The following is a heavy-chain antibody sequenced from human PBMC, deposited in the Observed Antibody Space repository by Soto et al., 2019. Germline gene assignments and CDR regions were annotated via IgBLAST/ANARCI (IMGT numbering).Heavy chain of an antibody. J-gene: IGHJ5*02. D-gene: IGHD3-3*01. CDR2: IYHSGST. CDR1: SGSISSSNW. Sequence: SETLSLTCAVSSGSISSSNWWSWVRQPPGKGLEWFGEIYHSGSTNYNPSLKSRVTISVDKSKNQFSLKLSSVTAADTAVDHCARVGVGPTTYYGFWSENCFAPWGQGTLVTVSS. V-gene: IGHV4-4*02. CDR3: ARVGVGPTTYYGFWSENCFAP.